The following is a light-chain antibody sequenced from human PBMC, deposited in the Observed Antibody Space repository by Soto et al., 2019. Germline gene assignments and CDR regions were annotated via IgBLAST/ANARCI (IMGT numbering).Light chain of an antibody. CDR3: QQTSNWPPSIT. V-gene: IGKV3-11*01. J-gene: IGKJ5*01. Sequence: IVLTQSPATLSLSPVERATLSCMASQSVNSYLAWYQQKPGQAPRLLIYDTSNRATGIPARLSGSGSGTDFTLTITSLEPEDFAVYYCQQTSNWPPSITFGQGTRLEIK. CDR1: QSVNSY. CDR2: DTS.